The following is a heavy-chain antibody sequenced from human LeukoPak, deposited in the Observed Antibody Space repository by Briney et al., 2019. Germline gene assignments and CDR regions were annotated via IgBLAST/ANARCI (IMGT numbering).Heavy chain of an antibody. CDR2: IKQDGSEK. V-gene: IGHV3-7*01. CDR1: GFTFSSYW. J-gene: IGHJ4*02. D-gene: IGHD2-2*01. Sequence: GGSLGLSCAASGFTFSSYWMSWVRQAPGKGLEWVANIKQDGSEKYYVDSVKGRFTISRDNAKNPLYLQMNSLRAEDTAVYYYAGVRNQRNYFDYWGQGTLVTVSS. CDR3: AGVRNQRNYFDY.